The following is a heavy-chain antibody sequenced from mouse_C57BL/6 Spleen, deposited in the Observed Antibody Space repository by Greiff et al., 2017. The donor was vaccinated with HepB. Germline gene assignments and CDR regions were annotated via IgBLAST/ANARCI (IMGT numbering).Heavy chain of an antibody. Sequence: QVHVKQSGAELVKPGASVKLSCKASGYTFTEYTIHWVKQRSGQGLEWIGWFYPGSGSIKYNEKFKDKATLTADKSSSTVYMELSRLTSEDSAVYFCARHEEELAWLAYWGQGTLVTVSA. CDR1: GYTFTEYT. J-gene: IGHJ3*01. D-gene: IGHD4-1*01. CDR3: ARHEEELAWLAY. CDR2: FYPGSGSI. V-gene: IGHV1-62-2*01.